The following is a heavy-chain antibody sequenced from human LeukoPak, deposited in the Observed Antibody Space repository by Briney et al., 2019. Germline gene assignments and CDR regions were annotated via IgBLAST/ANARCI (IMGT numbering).Heavy chain of an antibody. CDR3: AREGSRGYCSSTSCYTGENRY. CDR2: IIPIFGTA. J-gene: IGHJ4*02. Sequence: SVKVSCKASGGTFSSYAISWVRQAPGQGLEWMGGIIPIFGTANYAQKFQGRVTITADESTSTAYMELSSLRSEDTAVYYCAREGSRGYCSSTSCYTGENRYWGQGTLVTVSS. V-gene: IGHV1-69*01. D-gene: IGHD2-2*02. CDR1: GGTFSSYA.